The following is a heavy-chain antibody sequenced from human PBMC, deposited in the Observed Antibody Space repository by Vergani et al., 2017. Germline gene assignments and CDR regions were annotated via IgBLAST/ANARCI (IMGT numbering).Heavy chain of an antibody. J-gene: IGHJ5*02. CDR3: ARINYYGSSGYSLTRWHNWFDP. Sequence: EVRLLESGGDLVQPGGSLRLSCTTSGFAFSEFAMHWVRQTPGKGLEWVANINQDGSEKYYVDSVKGRFTISRDNAKNSLYLQMNSLRAEDTALYYCARINYYGSSGYSLTRWHNWFDPWGQGTLITFSS. D-gene: IGHD3-22*01. CDR1: GFAFSEFA. V-gene: IGHV3-7*01. CDR2: INQDGSEK.